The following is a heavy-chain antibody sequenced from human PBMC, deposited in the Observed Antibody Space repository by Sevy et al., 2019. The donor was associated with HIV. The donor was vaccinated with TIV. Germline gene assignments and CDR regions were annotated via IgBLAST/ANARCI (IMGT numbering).Heavy chain of an antibody. CDR2: IKEDGSAK. CDR3: ARDSDWKPVDY. Sequence: GGYLRLSCAASGFIFRRYWMTWVRQAPGKGLERVANIKEDGSAKNYVDSVKGRFTIARVNAKNSMHLQMNSLRAEDTAIYYCARDSDWKPVDYWGQGTLVTVSS. V-gene: IGHV3-7*03. CDR1: GFIFRRYW. D-gene: IGHD6-19*01. J-gene: IGHJ4*02.